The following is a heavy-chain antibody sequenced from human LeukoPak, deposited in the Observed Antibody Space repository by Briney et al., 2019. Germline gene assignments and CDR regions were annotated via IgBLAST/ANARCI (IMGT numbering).Heavy chain of an antibody. J-gene: IGHJ4*02. V-gene: IGHV3-30*02. CDR3: AKDLIVIVPGVFDN. CDR1: GFTFSSYG. CDR2: IRYDGSVK. Sequence: PGGSLRLSCAASGFTFSSYGMHWVRQAPGKGLEWVAFIRYDGSVKYYADSVKGRFTISRDNSIDTLFLQMNGLRPEDTAMYYCAKDLIVIVPGVFDNWGQGTLVTVSS. D-gene: IGHD2-2*01.